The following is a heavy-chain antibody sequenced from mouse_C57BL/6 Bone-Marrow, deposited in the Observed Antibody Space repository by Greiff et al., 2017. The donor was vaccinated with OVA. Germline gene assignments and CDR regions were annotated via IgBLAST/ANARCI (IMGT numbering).Heavy chain of an antibody. CDR3: ARVELRSYWYFDV. D-gene: IGHD1-1*01. V-gene: IGHV1-4*01. Sequence: QVQLKESGAELARPGASVKMSCKASGYTFTSYTMHWVKQRPGQGLEWIGYINPSSGYTKYNQKFKDKATLTADKSSSTAYMQLSSLTSEDSAVYYCARVELRSYWYFDVWGTGTTVTVSS. CDR1: GYTFTSYT. CDR2: INPSSGYT. J-gene: IGHJ1*03.